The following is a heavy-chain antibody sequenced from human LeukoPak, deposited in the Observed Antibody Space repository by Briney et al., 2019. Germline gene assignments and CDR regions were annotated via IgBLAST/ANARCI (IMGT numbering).Heavy chain of an antibody. V-gene: IGHV4-4*02. D-gene: IGHD3-9*01. CDR3: AREPILGLLKFDP. CDR2: IYHSGST. CDR1: GGSISSSNW. Sequence: SETLSLTCAVSGGSISSSNWWSWVRQPRGKGLEWIGEIYHSGSTNYNPSLKSRVTISVDKSKNQFSLKLSSVTAADTAVYYCAREPILGLLKFDPWGQGTLVTVSS. J-gene: IGHJ5*02.